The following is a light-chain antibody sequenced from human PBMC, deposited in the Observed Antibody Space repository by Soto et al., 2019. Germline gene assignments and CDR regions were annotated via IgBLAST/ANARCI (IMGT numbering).Light chain of an antibody. CDR3: QQYDISTWT. CDR1: HSLSRNF. CDR2: DSS. V-gene: IGKV3-20*01. Sequence: EMVLSQSPVTLSLSPGESASLSCRASHSLSRNFLAWYQQKPGQPPRLLIYDSSTRDTGFPDRFSGSGSGTEFTLTIIRPEPEDFAVYYCQQYDISTWTFGQGTKVDIK. J-gene: IGKJ1*01.